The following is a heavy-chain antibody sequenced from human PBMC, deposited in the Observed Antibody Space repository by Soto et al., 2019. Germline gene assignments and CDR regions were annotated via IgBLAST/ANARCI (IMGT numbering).Heavy chain of an antibody. CDR2: INAGNGNT. D-gene: IGHD3-10*01. V-gene: IGHV1-3*01. CDR3: ASYSMSGVRGITLDY. CDR1: GYTFTSYA. J-gene: IGHJ4*02. Sequence: QVQLVQSGAEVKKPGASVKVSCKASGYTFTSYAMHWVRQAPGQRLEWMGWINAGNGNTKYSQKFQGRVTITRDTSASTAYMELSSLRSEDTAVYYCASYSMSGVRGITLDYWGQGTLVTVSS.